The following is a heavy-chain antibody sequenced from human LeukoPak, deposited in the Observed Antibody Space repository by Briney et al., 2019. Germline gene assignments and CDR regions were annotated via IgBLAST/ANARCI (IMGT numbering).Heavy chain of an antibody. J-gene: IGHJ4*02. CDR2: IIPILGIA. CDR1: GYTFTSYG. V-gene: IGHV1-69*04. Sequence: SVKVSCKASGYTFTSYGISWVRQAPGQGLEWMGRIIPILGIANYAQKFQGRVTMTRDTSTSTVYMELSSLRSEDTAVYYCARAGFGVAGLNYWGQGTLVTVSS. CDR3: ARAGFGVAGLNY. D-gene: IGHD6-19*01.